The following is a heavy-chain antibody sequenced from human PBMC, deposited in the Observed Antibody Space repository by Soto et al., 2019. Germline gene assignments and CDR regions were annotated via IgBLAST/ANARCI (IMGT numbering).Heavy chain of an antibody. Sequence: PGGSLRLSCAASGFTVSSRYMSWVRQAPGKGLEWVSVIYSGGSTYYADSVKGRFTISRDNSKNTLYLQMNSLRAEDTAVYYCARDYCSSISCYNAFDIWGQGTMVTVSS. V-gene: IGHV3-66*01. CDR2: IYSGGST. J-gene: IGHJ3*02. D-gene: IGHD2-2*01. CDR3: ARDYCSSISCYNAFDI. CDR1: GFTVSSRY.